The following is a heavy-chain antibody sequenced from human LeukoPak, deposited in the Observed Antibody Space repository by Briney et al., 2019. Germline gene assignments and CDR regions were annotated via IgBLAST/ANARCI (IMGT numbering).Heavy chain of an antibody. V-gene: IGHV3-74*01. CDR1: GFIFSTYW. CDR2: ISSDGTTT. CDR3: ARTYYYDT. J-gene: IGHJ5*02. D-gene: IGHD3-22*01. Sequence: GGSLRLTCAASGFIFSTYWMHWVRQAPGKGLVWVSRISSDGTTTTYADSVKGRFTISRDSAQNTLYLQMNSLRAEDTAVYYCARTYYYDTWGQGTLVTVSS.